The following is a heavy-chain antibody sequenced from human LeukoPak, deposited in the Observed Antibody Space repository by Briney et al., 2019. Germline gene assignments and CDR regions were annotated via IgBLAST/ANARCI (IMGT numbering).Heavy chain of an antibody. D-gene: IGHD4-23*01. CDR2: ISSSGSTI. J-gene: IGHJ5*02. V-gene: IGHV3-48*04. Sequence: PGGSLRLSCAASGFTFSSYWMSWVRQAPGKGLEWVSYISSSGSTIYYADSVKGRFTISRDNAKNSLYLQMNSLRAEDTAVYYCARDRGESDYGGNRPGWFDPWGQGTLVTVSS. CDR3: ARDRGESDYGGNRPGWFDP. CDR1: GFTFSSYW.